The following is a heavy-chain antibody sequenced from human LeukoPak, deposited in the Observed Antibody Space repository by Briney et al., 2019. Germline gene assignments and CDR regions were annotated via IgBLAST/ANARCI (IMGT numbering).Heavy chain of an antibody. CDR1: GGSISSTIYY. CDR3: ARTITVIKRYFDF. J-gene: IGHJ4*02. V-gene: IGHV4-39*01. CDR2: MDYSGST. Sequence: PSETLSLTCTVSGGSISSTIYYWGWIRQPPGKGLECIGSMDYSGSTYYNPSLKSRVTISVDTSKNQFSLNLSSVTAADTAVYHCARTITVIKRYFDFWGQGTLVTVSS. D-gene: IGHD3-22*01.